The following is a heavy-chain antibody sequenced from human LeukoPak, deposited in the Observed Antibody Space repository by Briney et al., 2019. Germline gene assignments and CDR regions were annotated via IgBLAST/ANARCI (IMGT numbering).Heavy chain of an antibody. CDR1: GGSFSDYY. Sequence: SETLSLTCAVYGGSFSDYYWSWIRQTPGEGLQWIGGIKHSGSTDYNPSLKSRVTMSVGTSKNQFSLKLTSVTAADTAVYYCARGILAKGYFDLWGRDTLVTVSS. V-gene: IGHV4-34*01. J-gene: IGHJ2*01. CDR2: IKHSGST. CDR3: ARGILAKGYFDL. D-gene: IGHD3-3*01.